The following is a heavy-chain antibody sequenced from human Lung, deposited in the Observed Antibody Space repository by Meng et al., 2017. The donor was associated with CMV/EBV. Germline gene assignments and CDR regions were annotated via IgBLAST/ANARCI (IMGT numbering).Heavy chain of an antibody. CDR3: ARVPSSGNSPLAP. CDR1: GFNVGTYW. D-gene: IGHD3-22*01. CDR2: INQEGNWR. V-gene: IGHV3-7*04. J-gene: IGHJ1*01. Sequence: GGSLRLXCAASGFNVGTYWMTWVRQAPGKGLQWVANINQEGNWRAYVDSVKGRFTISRDNARNSVYLQMNSLRPEDTGVFYCARVPSSGNSPLAPWGPGSLVTVSS.